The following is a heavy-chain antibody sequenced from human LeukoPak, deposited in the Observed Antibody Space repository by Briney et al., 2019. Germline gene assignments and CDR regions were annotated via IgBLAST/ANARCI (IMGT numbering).Heavy chain of an antibody. CDR1: GFAFSSYA. V-gene: IGHV3-23*01. D-gene: IGHD3-22*01. Sequence: PGGSLRLSCAASGFAFSSYAMSWVRQAPGKGLEWVSAISGSGGSTYYADSVKGRFTISRDNSNNTLFLQMNSLRAEDTAVYYCAKSRVYYYDSSGYNWFDPWGQGTLVTVSS. J-gene: IGHJ5*02. CDR2: ISGSGGST. CDR3: AKSRVYYYDSSGYNWFDP.